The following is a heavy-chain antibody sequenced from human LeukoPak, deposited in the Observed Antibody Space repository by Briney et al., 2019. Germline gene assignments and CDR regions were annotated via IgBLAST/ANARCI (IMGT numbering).Heavy chain of an antibody. D-gene: IGHD6-19*01. CDR3: ARLSSGWLKDY. Sequence: SETLSLTCTVSGGSISSYYWNWIRRPAGKGLEWIGRIYTSGSTNYNPSLKSRVTMSVDTSKNQISLNLSSVTAADTAMYFCARLSSGWLKDYWGQGTLVTVSS. CDR1: GGSISSYY. J-gene: IGHJ4*02. CDR2: IYTSGST. V-gene: IGHV4-4*07.